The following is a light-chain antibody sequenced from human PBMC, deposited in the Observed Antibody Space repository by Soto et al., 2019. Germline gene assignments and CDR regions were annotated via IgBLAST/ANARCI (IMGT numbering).Light chain of an antibody. J-gene: IGKJ4*01. CDR3: QQADSFPLS. V-gene: IGKV1-12*01. CDR2: AAS. Sequence: DIQMTQSPSFVSASVGDRVTITCRASQSIYKWLVWYQQKPGKAPKLLIYAASSLQSGVPSRFSGSGYGTDFTLTISSLQPEDFATYYCQQADSFPLSFGGGTKVDIK. CDR1: QSIYKW.